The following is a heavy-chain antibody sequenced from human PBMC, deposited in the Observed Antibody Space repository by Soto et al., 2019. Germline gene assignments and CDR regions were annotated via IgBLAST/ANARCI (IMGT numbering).Heavy chain of an antibody. CDR1: VYTFTSYG. D-gene: IGHD3-22*01. CDR3: ARDVSGEITMIVVTNWFDP. J-gene: IGHJ5*02. CDR2: ISAYNGNT. Sequence: SVKVSCRSSVYTFTSYGISLVRQAPGQGLEWMGWISAYNGNTNYAQKLQGGVTMTTDTSTSTAYMELRRLRSEDTAVYYCARDVSGEITMIVVTNWFDPWGQGTLVIVSS. V-gene: IGHV1-18*01.